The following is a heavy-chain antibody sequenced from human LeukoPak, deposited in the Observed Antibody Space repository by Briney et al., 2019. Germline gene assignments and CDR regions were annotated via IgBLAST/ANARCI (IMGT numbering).Heavy chain of an antibody. CDR2: MHYSGST. J-gene: IGHJ6*02. Sequence: PSETLSLTGTVPGAPISSYSGSWFRQPPGKGKEWFGYMHYSGSTKYNPSLKSRVTTSVDTSKNQFSLKLSSVTAADTAVYYCARGPNDFWDYGMDVWGQGTTVTVSS. CDR3: ARGPNDFWDYGMDV. CDR1: GAPISSYS. D-gene: IGHD3-3*01. V-gene: IGHV4-59*01.